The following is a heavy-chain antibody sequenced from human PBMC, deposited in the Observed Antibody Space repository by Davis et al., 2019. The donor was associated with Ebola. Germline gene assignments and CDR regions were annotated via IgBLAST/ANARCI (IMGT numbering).Heavy chain of an antibody. CDR3: AKGGSSWSFDY. CDR1: GFTFSGSA. D-gene: IGHD6-13*01. V-gene: IGHV3-23*01. CDR2: ISGSGGST. Sequence: GESLKISCAASGFTFSGSAMHWVRQAPGKGLEWVSAISGSGGSTYYADSVKGRFTISRDNSKNTLYLQMNSLRAGDTAVYYCAKGGSSWSFDYWGQGTLVTVSS. J-gene: IGHJ4*02.